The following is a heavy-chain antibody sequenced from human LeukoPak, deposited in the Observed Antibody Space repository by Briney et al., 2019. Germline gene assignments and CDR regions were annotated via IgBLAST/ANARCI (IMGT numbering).Heavy chain of an antibody. J-gene: IGHJ1*01. V-gene: IGHV3-11*01. CDR3: ARDSGSYYSYGYFQH. Sequence: GGSLRPSCAASGFTFSDYYMSWIRQAPGKGLEWVSYISSSGSTIYYADSVKGRFTISRDNAKNSLYLQMNSLRAEDTAVYYCARDSGSYYSYGYFQHWGQGTLVTVSS. CDR2: ISSSGSTI. D-gene: IGHD1-26*01. CDR1: GFTFSDYY.